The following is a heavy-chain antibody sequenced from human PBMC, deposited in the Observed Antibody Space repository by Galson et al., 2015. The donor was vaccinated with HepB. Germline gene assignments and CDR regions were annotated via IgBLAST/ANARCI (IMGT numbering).Heavy chain of an antibody. D-gene: IGHD3-3*01. J-gene: IGHJ6*02. CDR3: ARDQYTSRPRKIFAYDFWSGYSLEYYCYYGMDV. Sequence: SVKVSCKASGYTFTGYYMHWVRQAPGQGLEWMGWINPNSGGTNYAQKFQGWVTMTRDTSISTAYMELSRLRSDDTAVYYCARDQYTSRPRKIFAYDFWSGYSLEYYCYYGMDVWGQGTTVTVSS. CDR1: GYTFTGYY. V-gene: IGHV1-2*04. CDR2: INPNSGGT.